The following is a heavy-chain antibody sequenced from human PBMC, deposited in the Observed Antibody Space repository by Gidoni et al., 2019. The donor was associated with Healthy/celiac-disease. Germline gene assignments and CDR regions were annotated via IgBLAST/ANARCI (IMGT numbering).Heavy chain of an antibody. V-gene: IGHV1-18*01. J-gene: IGHJ3*02. CDR2: ISAYNGNT. CDR1: GYTFTSYG. Sequence: QVQLEQSVAEVKKPGASVKVSCKASGYTFTSYGISWVRQAPGQGLEWMGWISAYNGNTNDAQKLQGRVTMTTDTSTSTAYMELRSLRSDDTAVYYCARLSSSGWYEGDAFDIWGQGTMVTVSS. D-gene: IGHD6-19*01. CDR3: ARLSSSGWYEGDAFDI.